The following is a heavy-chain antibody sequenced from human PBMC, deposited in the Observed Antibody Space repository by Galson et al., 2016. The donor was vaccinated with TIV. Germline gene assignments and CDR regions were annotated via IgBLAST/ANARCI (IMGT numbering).Heavy chain of an antibody. CDR2: ST. Sequence: STYYKPSLKSRVTISVDTSKNQFSLRLTSVTAADTAVYYCMFRRLVGRIESWGQGTLVTVSS. D-gene: IGHD2-8*02. CDR3: MFRRLVGRIES. V-gene: IGHV4-30-2*04. J-gene: IGHJ5*02.